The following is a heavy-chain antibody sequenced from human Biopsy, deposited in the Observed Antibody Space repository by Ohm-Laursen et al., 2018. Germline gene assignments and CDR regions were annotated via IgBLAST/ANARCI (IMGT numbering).Heavy chain of an antibody. V-gene: IGHV3-11*01. Sequence: SLRLSCAASGFTFSDFYMSWIRQAPGKGLAWISYISAAGPAMFYADSVRGRFTISRDNANNLLYLQMGSLRAEDTAVYYCARRRPIDYWGQGILVTVSS. CDR3: ARRRPIDY. J-gene: IGHJ4*02. CDR1: GFTFSDFY. CDR2: ISAAGPAM.